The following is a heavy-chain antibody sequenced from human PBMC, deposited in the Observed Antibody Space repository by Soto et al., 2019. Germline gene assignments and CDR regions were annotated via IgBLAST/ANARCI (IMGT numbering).Heavy chain of an antibody. J-gene: IGHJ3*02. CDR1: GGTFSSHG. CDR2: IIPIFGTT. V-gene: IGHV1-69*05. D-gene: IGHD3-22*01. CDR3: IRGHYCDSTGYFDQDNFDI. Sequence: ASVKVSCKASGGTFSSHGVSWVRQAPGQGLEWMGGIIPIFGTTNSAQKFQGRFTISRDDSENSLYLQMNSLRTEDTAVYYCIRGHYCDSTGYFDQDNFDIWGQGTMVTVSS.